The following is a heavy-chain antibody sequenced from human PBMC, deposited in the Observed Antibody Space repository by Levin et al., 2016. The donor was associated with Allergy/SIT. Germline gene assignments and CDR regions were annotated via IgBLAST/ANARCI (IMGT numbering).Heavy chain of an antibody. D-gene: IGHD6-19*01. V-gene: IGHV3-74*01. CDR3: ARGSPYSNGGGTHNS. Sequence: GESLKISCAASGFTFSSYSMNWVRQAPGKGLVWVSHINSDGSNTNYADSVKGRFTVSRDNAKDSLYLQVNSLRVEDTAFYYCARGSPYSNGGGTHNSWGQGTMVTVSS. CDR2: INSDGSNT. J-gene: IGHJ4*02. CDR1: GFTFSSYS.